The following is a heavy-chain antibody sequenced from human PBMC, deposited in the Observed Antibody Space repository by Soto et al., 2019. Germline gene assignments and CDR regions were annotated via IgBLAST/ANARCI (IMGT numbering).Heavy chain of an antibody. D-gene: IGHD3-22*01. V-gene: IGHV4-59*01. J-gene: IGHJ4*02. CDR3: ARTRPTPYYYDSSGYPSSLYYFDY. Sequence: SETLSLTCTVSGGSISSYYWSWIRQPPGKGLEWIGYIYYSGSTNYNPSLKSRVTISVDTSKNQFSLKLSSVTAADTAVYYCARTRPTPYYYDSSGYPSSLYYFDYWGQGTLVTSPQ. CDR2: IYYSGST. CDR1: GGSISSYY.